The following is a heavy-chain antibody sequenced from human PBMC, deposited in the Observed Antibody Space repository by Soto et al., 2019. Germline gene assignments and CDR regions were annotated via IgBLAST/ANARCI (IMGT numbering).Heavy chain of an antibody. J-gene: IGHJ1*01. Sequence: QVQLVQSGPEVKKPGASVKVSCKASGYTFTSYGINWVRQAPGQGLEWMGWISAYNGNTSYAEKFQGRVTMTTDTSTNTVYMELRSLRSDDRAVYYCARDPYSSWIPWRAEYFQYWGQGTLVTVSS. V-gene: IGHV1-18*01. CDR2: ISAYNGNT. CDR1: GYTFTSYG. D-gene: IGHD5-18*01. CDR3: ARDPYSSWIPWRAEYFQY.